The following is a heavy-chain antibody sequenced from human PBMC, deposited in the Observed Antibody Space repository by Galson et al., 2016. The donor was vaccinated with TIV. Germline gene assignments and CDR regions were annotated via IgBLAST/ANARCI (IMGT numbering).Heavy chain of an antibody. J-gene: IGHJ5*02. D-gene: IGHD3-22*01. CDR3: ASGTYFYDSSGYYPLGS. Sequence: SLRLSCAASGFNIRSNWMHWVRQAPGKGLVWVSRINSEGSRINYADSLKGRFTISRDNAKNTLYLQINSLRAEDTAVYYCASGTYFYDSSGYYPLGSWGQGTLVTVSS. CDR1: GFNIRSNW. CDR2: INSEGSRI. V-gene: IGHV3-74*01.